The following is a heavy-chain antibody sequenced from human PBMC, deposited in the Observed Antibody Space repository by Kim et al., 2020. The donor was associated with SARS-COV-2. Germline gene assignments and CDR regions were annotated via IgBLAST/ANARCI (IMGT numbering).Heavy chain of an antibody. J-gene: IGHJ6*02. V-gene: IGHV3-9*01. CDR3: AKDKESGYYYYYGMDV. Sequence: GGSLRLSCAASGFTFDDYAMHWVRQAPGKGLEWVSGISWNSGSIGYADSVKGRFTISRDNAKNSLYLQMNSLRAEDTALYYCAKDKESGYYYYYGMDVWGQGTTVTVSS. CDR2: ISWNSGSI. CDR1: GFTFDDYA. D-gene: IGHD1-26*01.